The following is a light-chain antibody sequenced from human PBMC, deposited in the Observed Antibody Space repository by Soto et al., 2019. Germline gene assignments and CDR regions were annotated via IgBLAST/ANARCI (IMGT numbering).Light chain of an antibody. Sequence: DIQMTQSLSTLSASVGDRVTITCRASQSISGWLAWYQQKPGKAPKLLIYDVSSLGSGVPSRFSGSGSGTEFTLAISSLQPDDFATYYCQHYNSYSEAFGQGTEVDIK. V-gene: IGKV1-5*01. CDR1: QSISGW. CDR3: QHYNSYSEA. CDR2: DVS. J-gene: IGKJ1*01.